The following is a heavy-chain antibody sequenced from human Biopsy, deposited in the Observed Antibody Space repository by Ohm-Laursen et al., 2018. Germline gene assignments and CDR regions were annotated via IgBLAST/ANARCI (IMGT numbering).Heavy chain of an antibody. CDR3: ARHPTGFWFDP. Sequence: TLSLTCTVSGGSISSSPTYYWAWLRQPPGKGLEWIGSIYNTETTFYNPSLKSRVTISVDTSTNQFSLKVSSVTAADTALYFCARHPTGFWFDPWGHGTLVTVSS. CDR1: GGSISSSPTYY. CDR2: IYNTETT. V-gene: IGHV4-39*01. J-gene: IGHJ5*02.